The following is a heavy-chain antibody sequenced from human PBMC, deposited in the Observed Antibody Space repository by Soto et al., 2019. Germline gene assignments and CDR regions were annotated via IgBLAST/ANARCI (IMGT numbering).Heavy chain of an antibody. CDR2: ISSSGSTI. J-gene: IGHJ6*02. V-gene: IGHV3-48*03. D-gene: IGHD3-3*01. CDR1: GFTFSSYE. Sequence: GGSVRLSCAASGFTFSSYEMNWVRQAPGKGLEWVSYISSSGSTIYYADSVKGRFTISRDNAKNSLYLQMNSLRAEDTAVYYCARDCCDFWSGRPPLYGMDVWGQGTTVTVSS. CDR3: ARDCCDFWSGRPPLYGMDV.